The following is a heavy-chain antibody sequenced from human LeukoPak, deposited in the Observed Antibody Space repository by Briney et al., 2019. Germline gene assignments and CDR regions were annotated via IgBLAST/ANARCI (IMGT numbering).Heavy chain of an antibody. J-gene: IGHJ4*02. D-gene: IGHD6-13*01. V-gene: IGHV4-30-4*08. Sequence: SETLSLTCTVSGGSISSGDYYWSWIRQPPGKGLEWIVYSYYSGSTYYNPSLKSRVTISVDTSKNQFSLKLSSVTAADTVVYYCARGDLYSSSWYNWGQGTLVTVSS. CDR1: GGSISSGDYY. CDR3: ARGDLYSSSWYN. CDR2: SYYSGST.